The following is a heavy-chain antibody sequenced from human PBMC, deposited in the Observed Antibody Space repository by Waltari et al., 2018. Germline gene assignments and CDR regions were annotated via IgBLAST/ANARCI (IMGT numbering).Heavy chain of an antibody. CDR1: GFTLSNYW. CDR3: ARDPARRADY. Sequence: EVQLVESGGGLVQPGGSLRLSCVASGFTLSNYWMHWVRQAPGKGLEWGAHIKPDGSQTDYVDSVKGRFAISRDNARNSLYLQMNSLRADDTAIYYCARDPARRADYWGQGTLVTVSS. V-gene: IGHV3-7*01. J-gene: IGHJ4*02. CDR2: IKPDGSQT.